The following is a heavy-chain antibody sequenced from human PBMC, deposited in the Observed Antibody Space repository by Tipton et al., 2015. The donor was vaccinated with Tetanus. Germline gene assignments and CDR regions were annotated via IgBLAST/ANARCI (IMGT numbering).Heavy chain of an antibody. V-gene: IGHV4-30-4*01. Sequence: TLSLTCTVSGGPISSGDYYWSWVRLSPGKGLEGIGYIYYSGTTYYNPSLKSRINISVDTSKNQFSLKLSSVTAADTAVYYCARGWGSSWYYFDNWGQGTLVTVSS. CDR2: IYYSGTT. CDR1: GGPISSGDYY. D-gene: IGHD6-13*01. CDR3: ARGWGSSWYYFDN. J-gene: IGHJ4*02.